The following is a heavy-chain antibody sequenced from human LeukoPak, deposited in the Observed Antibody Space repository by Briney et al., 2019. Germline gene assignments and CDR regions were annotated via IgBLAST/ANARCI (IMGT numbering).Heavy chain of an antibody. J-gene: IGHJ3*02. V-gene: IGHV4-39*01. D-gene: IGHD1-26*01. CDR2: IYYSGST. Sequence: SETLSLTCTVSGGSISSSSYYWGWIRQPPGKGLEWIGSIYYSGSTHYNPSLKSRVTISVDTSKNQFSLKLSSVTAADTAVYYCARPDSGTYVARAFDIWGQGTLVSVSS. CDR1: GGSISSSSYY. CDR3: ARPDSGTYVARAFDI.